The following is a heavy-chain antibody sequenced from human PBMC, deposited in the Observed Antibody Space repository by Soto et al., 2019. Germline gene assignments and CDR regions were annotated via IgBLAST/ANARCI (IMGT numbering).Heavy chain of an antibody. D-gene: IGHD1-7*01. CDR2: TYYRSRCYN. V-gene: IGHV6-1*01. CDR3: AGTSSLQWYYMDV. J-gene: IGHJ6*03. CDR1: GDSVSSNSAA. Sequence: QVQLQQSGPGLVRPSQTLSLTCAISGDSVSSNSAAWNWIRQSPSRGLEWLGRTYYRSRCYNDYAVAVRSRITVKADTSKNQFSLHLNSVTPEDTAVYYCAGTSSLQWYYMDVWDKGTTVTVSS.